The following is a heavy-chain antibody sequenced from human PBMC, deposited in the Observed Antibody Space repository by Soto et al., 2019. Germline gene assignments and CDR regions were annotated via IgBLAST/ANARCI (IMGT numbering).Heavy chain of an antibody. V-gene: IGHV1-69*13. CDR2: IIPMFGTA. D-gene: IGHD3-22*01. J-gene: IGHJ4*02. CDR3: ARDGTLYDSSGYYYLY. Sequence: GASVKVSCKASGVTFSRYAINWVRQAPGQGLEWMGGIIPMFGTANYAQKFQGRVTVTADESTNTGYMELRSLISEDTAVYYCARDGTLYDSSGYYYLYWGQGTLVTVSS. CDR1: GVTFSRYA.